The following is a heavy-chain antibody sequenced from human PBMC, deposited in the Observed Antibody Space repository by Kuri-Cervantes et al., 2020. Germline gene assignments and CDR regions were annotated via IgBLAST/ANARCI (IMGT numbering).Heavy chain of an antibody. J-gene: IGHJ1*01. CDR3: ASGGPMIVVVITTEYFQH. D-gene: IGHD3-22*01. CDR2: IYHSGST. Sequence: ESLKISCAVSGGSISSSSYYWGWIRQPPGKGLEWIGYIYHSGSTYYNPSLTSRVTISVDRSKNQFSLKLSSVTAADTAVYYCASGGPMIVVVITTEYFQHWGQGTLVTVSS. CDR1: GGSISSSSYY. V-gene: IGHV4-39*01.